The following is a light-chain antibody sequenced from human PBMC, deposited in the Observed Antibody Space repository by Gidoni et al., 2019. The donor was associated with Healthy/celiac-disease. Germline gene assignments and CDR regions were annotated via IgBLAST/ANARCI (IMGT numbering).Light chain of an antibody. CDR3: SSYTSSSTLG. J-gene: IGLJ3*02. Sequence: QSALTQPASVSGSPGQSITISCTGTSSDVGGYNYVAWYHQHPGNAPKLMIYEVSNRPSGVSNRFSGSKSGNTASLTISGLQAEDEADYYCSSYTSSSTLGFGGGTKLTVL. V-gene: IGLV2-14*01. CDR1: SSDVGGYNY. CDR2: EVS.